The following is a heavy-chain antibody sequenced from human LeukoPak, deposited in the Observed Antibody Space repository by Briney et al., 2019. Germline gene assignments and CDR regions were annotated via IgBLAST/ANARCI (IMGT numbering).Heavy chain of an antibody. J-gene: IGHJ5*02. CDR1: GGSISSSSYY. D-gene: IGHD6-19*01. CDR3: ARQGGRAVAGTPWYNWFDP. V-gene: IGHV4-39*01. CDR2: IYYSGST. Sequence: SETLSLTCTVSGGSISSSSYYWGWIRQPPGKGPEWIGSIYYSGSTYYNPSLKSRVTISVDTSKNQFSLKLSSVTAADTAVYYCARQGGRAVAGTPWYNWFDPWGQGTLVTVSS.